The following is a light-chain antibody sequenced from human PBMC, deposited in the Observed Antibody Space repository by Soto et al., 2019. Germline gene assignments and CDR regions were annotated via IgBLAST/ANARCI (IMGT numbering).Light chain of an antibody. CDR3: QQRSNWPLT. J-gene: IGKJ4*01. CDR1: QSVSSL. CDR2: DAS. V-gene: IGKV3-11*01. Sequence: EIVLTQSPATLSLSPGERATLSCRASQSVSSLLAWYQQKPGQAPRLLIYDASSRATGIPTRFSGSGSGTDFTLTISSLEPEDFAVYYCQQRSNWPLTFGGVTKVEIK.